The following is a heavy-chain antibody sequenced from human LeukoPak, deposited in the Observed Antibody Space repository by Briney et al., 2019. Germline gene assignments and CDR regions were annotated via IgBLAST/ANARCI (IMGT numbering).Heavy chain of an antibody. Sequence: PGGSLRHSCAASGFTFNNYAMSWVRQAPGKGLEWVSAISGSGDRIYYADSVKGRFTISRDNSKNTLYLQMNSLRAEDTAVYYCAKQGYTTSWLYFDYWGQGTLVTVSS. V-gene: IGHV3-23*01. CDR1: GFTFNNYA. CDR2: ISGSGDRI. J-gene: IGHJ4*02. CDR3: AKQGYTTSWLYFDY. D-gene: IGHD2/OR15-2a*01.